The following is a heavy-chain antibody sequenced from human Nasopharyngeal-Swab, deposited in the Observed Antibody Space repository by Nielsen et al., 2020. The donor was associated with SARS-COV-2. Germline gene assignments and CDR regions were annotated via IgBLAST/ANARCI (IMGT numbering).Heavy chain of an antibody. D-gene: IGHD1-14*01. CDR2: ISDLGSGI. V-gene: IGHV3-23*01. CDR3: TRGLTGHIVQWNPSPY. Sequence: GGSLRLSCAASGFSITTYGMTWVRQAPGKGLEWVSRISDLGSGIYYADSVWGRFTISRDTSKNTVYLQMNTLRADDTALYFCTRGLTGHIVQWNPSPYWGQGTLVTVSS. J-gene: IGHJ4*02. CDR1: GFSITTYG.